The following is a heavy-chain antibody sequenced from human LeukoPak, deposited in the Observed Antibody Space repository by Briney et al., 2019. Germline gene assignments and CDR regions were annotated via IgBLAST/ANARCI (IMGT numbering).Heavy chain of an antibody. D-gene: IGHD6-19*01. CDR3: AKRAQQWLVMAWFDP. CDR1: GFTFSSYA. J-gene: IGHJ5*02. CDR2: ISGSGGSP. Sequence: GGSLRLSCAASGFTFSSYAMSWVRQAPGKGLEWVSAISGSGGSPYYADSVKGRFTISRDNSKNTLYLQMNSLRAEDTAVYYCAKRAQQWLVMAWFDPWGQGTLVTVSS. V-gene: IGHV3-23*01.